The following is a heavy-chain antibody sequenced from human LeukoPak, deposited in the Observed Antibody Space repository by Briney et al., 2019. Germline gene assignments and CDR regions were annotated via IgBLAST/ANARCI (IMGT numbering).Heavy chain of an antibody. Sequence: PSETLSLTCTVSGGSISSYYWSWIRQPPGKGLEWIGYIYYSGSTNYNPSLKSRVTISVDTSKNQFSLKLSSVTAADTAVYYCARSSFVKSSPFDYWGQGTLFTVSS. J-gene: IGHJ4*02. D-gene: IGHD2-2*01. CDR3: ARSSFVKSSPFDY. CDR2: IYYSGST. CDR1: GGSISSYY. V-gene: IGHV4-59*08.